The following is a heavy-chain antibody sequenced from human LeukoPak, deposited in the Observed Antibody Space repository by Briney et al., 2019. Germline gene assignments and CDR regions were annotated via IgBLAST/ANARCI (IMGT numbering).Heavy chain of an antibody. J-gene: IGHJ4*02. CDR2: ISYDGSNK. Sequence: GGSLRLSCAASGFTFSSYAMHWVRQAPGKGLEWVAVISYDGSNKYYADSVKGRFTISRDNSKNTLYLQMNSLRAEDTAVYYCAKGGYGDYLVWGQGTLVTVSS. D-gene: IGHD4-17*01. CDR1: GFTFSSYA. CDR3: AKGGYGDYLV. V-gene: IGHV3-30*04.